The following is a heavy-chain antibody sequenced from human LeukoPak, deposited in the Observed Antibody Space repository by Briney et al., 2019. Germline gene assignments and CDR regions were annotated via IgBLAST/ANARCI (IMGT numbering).Heavy chain of an antibody. D-gene: IGHD5-12*01. CDR3: ARDVGYDEGLNYFDY. V-gene: IGHV3-33*05. Sequence: GGSLRLSCAASGFAFSSSAMHWVRQSPGKGLEWLAILSFDGSQMYYADSVRGRFTLSRDNSKNTLYLQMNSLRAEDTAAYYCARDVGYDEGLNYFDYWGQGTLVTVSS. CDR1: GFAFSSSA. J-gene: IGHJ4*02. CDR2: LSFDGSQM.